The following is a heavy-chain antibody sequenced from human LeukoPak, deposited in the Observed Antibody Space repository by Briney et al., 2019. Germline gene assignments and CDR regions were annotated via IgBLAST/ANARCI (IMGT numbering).Heavy chain of an antibody. CDR2: IIPLLDIV. J-gene: IGHJ4*02. CDR3: ASPEGRYFDWLLWAY. D-gene: IGHD3-9*01. CDR1: GGTFDSYA. V-gene: IGHV1-69*04. Sequence: SVKVSCKASGGTFDSYAISWVRQAPGQGLEWMGRIIPLLDIVNYAQNFQGRVTITADKSTSTAYMELSSLRSDDTAVYYCASPEGRYFDWLLWAYWGQGTLVTVSS.